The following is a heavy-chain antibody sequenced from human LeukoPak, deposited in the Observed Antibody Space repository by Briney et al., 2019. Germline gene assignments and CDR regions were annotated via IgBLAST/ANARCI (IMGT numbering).Heavy chain of an antibody. J-gene: IGHJ4*02. D-gene: IGHD6-13*01. CDR1: GFTFSSYA. CDR3: AKDSAAGTAHYFDY. V-gene: IGHV3-9*01. Sequence: LRLSCAASGFTFSSYAMSWVRQAPGKGLEWVSGISWNSGSIGYADSVKGRFTISRDNAKNSLYLQMNSLRAEDTALYYCAKDSAAGTAHYFDYWGQGALVTVSS. CDR2: ISWNSGSI.